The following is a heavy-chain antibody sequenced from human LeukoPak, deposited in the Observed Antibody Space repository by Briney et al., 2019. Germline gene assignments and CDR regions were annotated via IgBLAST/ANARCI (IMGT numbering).Heavy chain of an antibody. J-gene: IGHJ6*02. D-gene: IGHD1-26*01. V-gene: IGHV3-23*01. Sequence: GGSLRLSCAASGFTFSSYAMSWVRQAPGKGREWVSAISGSGGSTYYADSVKGRFTISRDNSKNTLYLQMNSLRAEDTAVYYCAKDRVPASYPPYYYGMDVWGQGTTVTVSS. CDR2: ISGSGGST. CDR3: AKDRVPASYPPYYYGMDV. CDR1: GFTFSSYA.